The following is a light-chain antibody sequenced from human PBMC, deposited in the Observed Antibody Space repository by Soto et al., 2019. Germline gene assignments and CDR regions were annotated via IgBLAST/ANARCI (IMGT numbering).Light chain of an antibody. CDR1: QSFGTS. J-gene: IGKJ4*01. V-gene: IGKV3-11*01. CDR2: DTF. Sequence: EIVLTQFPATLSLSPGEEATLSCRASQSFGTSLAWYQQRPAQAPRLLIYDTFKVAAGVPARFSGSGSGADFTLTISGLEPEDFAVYYCQQGGSFGGGTKVGIK. CDR3: QQGGS.